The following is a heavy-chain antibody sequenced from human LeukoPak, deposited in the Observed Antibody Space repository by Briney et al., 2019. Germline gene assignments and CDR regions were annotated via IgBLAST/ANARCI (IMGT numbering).Heavy chain of an antibody. J-gene: IGHJ4*02. CDR2: IYFSGST. D-gene: IGHD2-15*01. CDR1: GASISSGDHY. Sequence: PSETLSLTCTVSGASISSGDHYWSWIRQPPGKGLEWIGYIYFSGSTYYNPSLKSRVTISVDTSKNQFSLKLSSVTAADTAVYYCARHRRCALCEVDYWGQGTLVTVSS. V-gene: IGHV4-30-4*08. CDR3: ARHRRCALCEVDY.